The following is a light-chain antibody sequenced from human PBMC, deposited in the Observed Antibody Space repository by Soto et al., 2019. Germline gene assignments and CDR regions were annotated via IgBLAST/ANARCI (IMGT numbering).Light chain of an antibody. V-gene: IGLV1-40*01. CDR3: ASFTRSNTWV. J-gene: IGLJ3*02. Sequence: QSVLTQPPSVSGAPGQRVTISCTGSSSNIGAGYDVHWYQQLPGTAPKLLIYGNSNRPSGVPDRFSGSKSGTSASLAITGLQAEDEADYYCASFTRSNTWVIGGGTKLTVL. CDR2: GNS. CDR1: SSNIGAGYD.